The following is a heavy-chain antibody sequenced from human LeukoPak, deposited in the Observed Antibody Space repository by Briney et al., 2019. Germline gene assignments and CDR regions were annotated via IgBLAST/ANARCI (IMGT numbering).Heavy chain of an antibody. J-gene: IGHJ4*02. CDR3: VKDLAVTSNFDY. V-gene: IGHV3-30*02. CDR2: IRYDGSNK. D-gene: IGHD4-11*01. Sequence: GGSLRLSCAASGFTFDDYAMHWVRQAPGKGLEWVAFIRYDGSNKYYADSVKGRFTISRDNSKNTLYLQMNSLRAEDTAVYYCVKDLAVTSNFDYWGQGTLVTVSS. CDR1: GFTFDDYA.